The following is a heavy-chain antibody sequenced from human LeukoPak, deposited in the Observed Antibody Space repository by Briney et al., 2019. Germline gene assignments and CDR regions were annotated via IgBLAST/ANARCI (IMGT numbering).Heavy chain of an antibody. J-gene: IGHJ3*01. CDR3: ARDPNGNYVGAFDF. V-gene: IGHV3-23*01. D-gene: IGHD1-7*01. Sequence: GGSLRLSCVASGFTFNNFALIWVRQAPGKGLEWVSSITAGGGTQYADAVKGRFTISRDSSKNTLYLYMNSLRADDTAVYFCARDPNGNYVGAFDFCGHGTMVTVSS. CDR1: GFTFNNFA. CDR2: ITAGGGT.